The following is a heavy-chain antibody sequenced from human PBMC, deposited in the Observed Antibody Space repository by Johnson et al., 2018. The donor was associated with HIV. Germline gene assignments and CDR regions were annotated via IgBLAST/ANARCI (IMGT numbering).Heavy chain of an antibody. J-gene: IGHJ3*02. CDR1: GFTFNYYA. CDR3: ARDSIPYVVVTLGAFDI. V-gene: IGHV3-30*14. CDR2: ISYDGSNK. D-gene: IGHD3-22*01. Sequence: QVQLVESGGGVVQPGGSLRLSCAASGFTFNYYAMHWVRQAPGKGLEWVAVISYDGSNKYYANSVKGRFTISRDNSKNTLYLQMGSLRAEDMAVYYCARDSIPYVVVTLGAFDIWGQGTMVTVSS.